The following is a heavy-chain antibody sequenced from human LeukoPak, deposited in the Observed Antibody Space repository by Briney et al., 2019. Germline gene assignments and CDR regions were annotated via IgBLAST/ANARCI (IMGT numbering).Heavy chain of an antibody. CDR1: GFTFSSYA. CDR3: ATRTYSSGWYTFDY. D-gene: IGHD6-19*01. Sequence: GGSLRLSCAASGFTFSSYAISWVRQAPGKGLEWVSGISGSTYYADSVRGRFTISRDNSKNTLYLQMNSLRAEDTAVYYCATRTYSSGWYTFDYWGQGTLVTVSS. J-gene: IGHJ4*02. V-gene: IGHV3-23*01. CDR2: ISGST.